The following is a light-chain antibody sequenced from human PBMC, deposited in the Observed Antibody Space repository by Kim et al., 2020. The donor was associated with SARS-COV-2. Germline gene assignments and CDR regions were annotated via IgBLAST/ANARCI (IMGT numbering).Light chain of an antibody. CDR2: LNSDGSH. CDR3: QTWGTGSNWV. Sequence: QLVLTQSPYASASLGATVKLTCTLSSGHSSYAIAWHQQQPEKGPRYLMKLNSDGSHSKGDGIPDRFSGSSSGAERYLTISSLQSVDEADDYCQTWGTGSNWVFGGGTQLTVL. CDR1: SGHSSYA. V-gene: IGLV4-69*01. J-gene: IGLJ3*02.